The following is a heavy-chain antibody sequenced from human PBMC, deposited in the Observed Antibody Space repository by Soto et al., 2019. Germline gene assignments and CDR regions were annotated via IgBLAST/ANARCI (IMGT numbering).Heavy chain of an antibody. D-gene: IGHD2-2*01. CDR3: AREKYCSSTSCYHFDY. CDR1: GGTFSSYA. J-gene: IGHJ4*02. Sequence: SVKVSCKSSGGTFSSYAISWVRQAPGQGLEWMGGIIPIFGTANYAQKFQGRVTITADKSTSTAYMELSSLRSEDTAVYYCAREKYCSSTSCYHFDYWGQGTLVTVSS. V-gene: IGHV1-69*06. CDR2: IIPIFGTA.